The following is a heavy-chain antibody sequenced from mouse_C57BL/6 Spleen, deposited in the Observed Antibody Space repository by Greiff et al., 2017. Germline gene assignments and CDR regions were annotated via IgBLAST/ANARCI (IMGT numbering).Heavy chain of an antibody. D-gene: IGHD2-4*01. CDR2: IYPGSGST. CDR3: ARERSYYYYDFAY. Sequence: VQLQQPGAELVKPGASVKMSCKASGYTFTSYWITWVKQRPGQGLEWIGDIYPGSGSTNYNEKFKSKATLTVDTSSSTAYMQLSSLTSEDSAVYYCARERSYYYYDFAYWGQGTLVTVSA. V-gene: IGHV1-55*01. CDR1: GYTFTSYW. J-gene: IGHJ3*01.